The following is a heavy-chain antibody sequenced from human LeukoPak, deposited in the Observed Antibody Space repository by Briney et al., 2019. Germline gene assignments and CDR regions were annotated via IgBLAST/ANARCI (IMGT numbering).Heavy chain of an antibody. CDR1: GNSFNTDW. J-gene: IGHJ6*02. Sequence: GESLKISCKGSGNSFNTDWIAWVRQMPGKGLEWMGIIYIGDSDTRYSPSFEGQVTISADKSSKTAYLQWSSLQASDSAIYYCARPLDYYYGMDVWGQGTTVIVSS. CDR2: IYIGDSDT. CDR3: ARPLDYYYGMDV. V-gene: IGHV5-51*01.